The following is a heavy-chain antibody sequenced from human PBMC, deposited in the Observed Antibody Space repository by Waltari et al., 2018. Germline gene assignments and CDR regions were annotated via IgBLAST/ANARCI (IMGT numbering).Heavy chain of an antibody. V-gene: IGHV4-59*11. CDR2: IYYSGSN. Sequence: QVQLQESGPGLVKPSETLSLTCTVSGGSISSHYWSWIRQPPGKGLEWIGYIYYSGSNNYNPSLKSRVTISVDTSKNQFSLKLSSVTAADTAVYYCARGGSSSSTFDFDYWGQGTLVTVSS. J-gene: IGHJ4*02. CDR3: ARGGSSSSTFDFDY. D-gene: IGHD6-6*01. CDR1: GGSISSHY.